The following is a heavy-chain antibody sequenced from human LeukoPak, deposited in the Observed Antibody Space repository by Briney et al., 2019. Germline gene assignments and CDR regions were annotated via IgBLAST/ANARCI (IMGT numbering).Heavy chain of an antibody. Sequence: PGGSLRLSCAASGFTFSSYSMKWVRQAPGTGLEWVSSISSSSSYIYYADSVKGRFTISRDNAKSSLYLQMNSLRAEDTAVYYCARGTPDYWGQGTLVTVSS. CDR2: ISSSSSYI. CDR1: GFTFSSYS. V-gene: IGHV3-21*01. J-gene: IGHJ4*02. CDR3: ARGTPDY.